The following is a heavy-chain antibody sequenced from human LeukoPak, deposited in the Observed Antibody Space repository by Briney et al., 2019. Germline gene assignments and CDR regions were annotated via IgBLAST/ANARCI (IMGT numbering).Heavy chain of an antibody. CDR1: GYTFTGYY. D-gene: IGHD1-26*01. CDR2: INPNSGGT. V-gene: IGHV1-2*02. Sequence: ASVKVSCKASGYTFTGYYMHWVRQAPGQGLEWMGWINPNSGGTNYAQKFQGRVTMTRDTSISTAYMELSRLRSDDTAVYYCARRSVGATAAFDYWGQGTLVTVSS. J-gene: IGHJ4*02. CDR3: ARRSVGATAAFDY.